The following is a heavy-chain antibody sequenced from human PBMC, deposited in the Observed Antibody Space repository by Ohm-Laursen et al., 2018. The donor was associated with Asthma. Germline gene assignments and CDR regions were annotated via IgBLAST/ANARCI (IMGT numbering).Heavy chain of an antibody. CDR1: GFSLSISGVG. Sequence: PTQTLTLTCTFSGFSLSISGVGVGWIRQPPGKALEWLALIYWDDDKRYSPSLKSRLTITKDTSKNQVVLTMTNMDPVDTATYYCATLTYLLYYFDYCGQGTLVTVSS. CDR2: IYWDDDK. J-gene: IGHJ4*02. CDR3: ATLTYLLYYFDY. V-gene: IGHV2-5*02.